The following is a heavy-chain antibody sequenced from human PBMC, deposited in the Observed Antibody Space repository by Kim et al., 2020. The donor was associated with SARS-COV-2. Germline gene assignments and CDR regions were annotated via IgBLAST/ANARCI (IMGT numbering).Heavy chain of an antibody. J-gene: IGHJ4*02. CDR3: ARVQGADYYDSIALDY. V-gene: IGHV4-59*01. D-gene: IGHD3-22*01. Sequence: SRKSRVTISVDTSKNQFSLKLSSVTAADTAVYYCARVQGADYYDSIALDYWRQGTLVTVSP.